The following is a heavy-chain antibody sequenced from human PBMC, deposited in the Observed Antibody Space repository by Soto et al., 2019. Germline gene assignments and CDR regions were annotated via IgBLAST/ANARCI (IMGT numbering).Heavy chain of an antibody. J-gene: IGHJ4*02. D-gene: IGHD3-10*01. CDR1: GFAFSSYA. Sequence: GGSLRLSCAASGFAFSSYAMHWVRQAPGKGLEWVAVIAYDGSENYYADSVKGRFTISRDNSKNTLYLQMNSLRTEDTALYYCAKDLPPGASDYWGQGTLVTVSS. CDR2: IAYDGSEN. V-gene: IGHV3-30*18. CDR3: AKDLPPGASDY.